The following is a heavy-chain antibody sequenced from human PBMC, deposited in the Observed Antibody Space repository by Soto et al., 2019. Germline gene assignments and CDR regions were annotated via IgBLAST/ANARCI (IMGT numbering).Heavy chain of an antibody. V-gene: IGHV3-30*18. CDR3: AKDPGWFGELSPYYYYYGMDV. J-gene: IGHJ6*02. Sequence: GXSQRLSCTASEVPFSSYGMHWVRPAPSGGLEWVAVISYDGSNKYYADSVKGRFTISRDNSKNTLYLQMNSLRAEDTAVYYCAKDPGWFGELSPYYYYYGMDVWGQGTTVTVS. D-gene: IGHD3-10*01. CDR1: EVPFSSYG. CDR2: ISYDGSNK.